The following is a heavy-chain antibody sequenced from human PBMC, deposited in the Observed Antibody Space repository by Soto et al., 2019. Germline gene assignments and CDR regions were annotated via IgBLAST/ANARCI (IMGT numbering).Heavy chain of an antibody. CDR1: GYTFTSYG. V-gene: IGHV1-18*04. J-gene: IGHJ4*02. Sequence: RASVKVSCKASGYTFTSYGISWVRQAPGQGLEWMGWISAYNGNTNYAQKLQGRVTMTTDTSTSTAYMELRSLRSDDTAVYYCAREEDSSGYYPLDYWGQGTLVTVSS. CDR3: AREEDSSGYYPLDY. CDR2: ISAYNGNT. D-gene: IGHD3-22*01.